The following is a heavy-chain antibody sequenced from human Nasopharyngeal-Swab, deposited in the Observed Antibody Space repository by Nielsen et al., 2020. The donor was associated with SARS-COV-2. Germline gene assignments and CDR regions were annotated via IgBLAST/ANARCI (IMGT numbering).Heavy chain of an antibody. J-gene: IGHJ6*03. D-gene: IGHD3-3*01. V-gene: IGHV3-53*01. CDR3: ARARGINLGLGVVGDMDV. CDR2: IYSAGQT. CDR1: GFTVSGNF. Sequence: GESLKISCAASGFTVSGNFMAWVRQAPGKGLEWVSVIYSAGQTNYADSVKGRFTISRENAKSSLYLQMNIVRAEDTGVYYCARARGINLGLGVVGDMDVWGKGTTVTVSS.